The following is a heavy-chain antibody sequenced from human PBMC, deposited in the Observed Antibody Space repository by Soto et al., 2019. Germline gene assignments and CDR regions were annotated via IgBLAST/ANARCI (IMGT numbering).Heavy chain of an antibody. J-gene: IGHJ4*02. CDR1: GFTFSSYS. V-gene: IGHV3-21*01. D-gene: IGHD6-25*01. CDR2: ISSSSSYI. Sequence: GGSLRLSCAASGFTFSSYSMNWVRQAPGKGLEWVSSISSSSSYIYYADSVKGRFTISRDNAKNSLYLQMNSLRAEDTAVYYCAGSYSSDWPFDYWGQGTLVTVSS. CDR3: AGSYSSDWPFDY.